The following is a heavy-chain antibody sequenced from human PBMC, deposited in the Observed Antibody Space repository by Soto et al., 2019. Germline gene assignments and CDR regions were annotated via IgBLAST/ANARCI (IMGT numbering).Heavy chain of an antibody. J-gene: IGHJ4*02. V-gene: IGHV1-69*04. CDR1: GATFNFYS. CDR2: VNPILSMS. Sequence: QVQLVQSGAEVKGPGSSVKVSCKASGATFNFYSINWVRQAPGLGLEWMGRVNPILSMSNFAQRFQGRVTMTADKSTSTAYMELSGLRSEDTAIYYCATSYGSGYRAFDYWGQGALVTVSS. D-gene: IGHD3-10*01. CDR3: ATSYGSGYRAFDY.